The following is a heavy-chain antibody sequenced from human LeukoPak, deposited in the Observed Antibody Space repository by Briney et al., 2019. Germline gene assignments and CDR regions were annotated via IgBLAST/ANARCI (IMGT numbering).Heavy chain of an antibody. J-gene: IGHJ4*02. CDR3: ARAGSVTTIPFDY. D-gene: IGHD5-12*01. CDR1: GGSISSGGYS. V-gene: IGHV4-30-2*01. Sequence: SQTLSLTCAVSGGSISSGGYSWSWIRQPPGKGLERIGYIYHSGSTYYNPSLKSRVTISVDRSKNQFSLKLSSVTAADTAVYYCARAGSVTTIPFDYWGQGTLVTVSS. CDR2: IYHSGST.